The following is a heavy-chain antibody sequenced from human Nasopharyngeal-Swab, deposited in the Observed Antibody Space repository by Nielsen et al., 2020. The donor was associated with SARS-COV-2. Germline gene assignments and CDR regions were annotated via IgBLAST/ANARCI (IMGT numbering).Heavy chain of an antibody. CDR3: AKDRDSGDDSGEYYHYYGMDV. Sequence: GESLKISCSASGFIFKHYAMNWVRQAPGRGLEWVSAISGADDSTKYADSVKGRFTISRDNSKNPLDLQMNSLRAEDTAMYYCAKDRDSGDDSGEYYHYYGMDVWGQGTSVTVS. CDR2: ISGADDST. V-gene: IGHV3-23*01. J-gene: IGHJ6*02. CDR1: GFIFKHYA. D-gene: IGHD5-12*01.